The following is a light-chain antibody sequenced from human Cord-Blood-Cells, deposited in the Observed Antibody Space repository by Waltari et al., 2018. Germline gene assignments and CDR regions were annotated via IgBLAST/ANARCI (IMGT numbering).Light chain of an antibody. CDR2: EGS. Sequence: QSALTQPASVSGSPGQSITISCTGTSSDVGSYNLVSWYQPHPGKAPKLMIYEGSKRPSGVSNRFSASKSGNTASLTIAGLQAEDEADYYCCSYAGSSTGVFGGGTKLTVL. CDR3: CSYAGSSTGV. J-gene: IGLJ3*02. V-gene: IGLV2-23*01. CDR1: SSDVGSYNL.